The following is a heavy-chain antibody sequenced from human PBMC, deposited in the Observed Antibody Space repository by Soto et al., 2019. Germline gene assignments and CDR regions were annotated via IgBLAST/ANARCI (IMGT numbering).Heavy chain of an antibody. J-gene: IGHJ4*01. V-gene: IGHV3-23*01. Sequence: AGGSLRLSCAASGFTFSSYAMSWVRQAPGRGLEWVSIISGNGGSTYYAASVKGRFTISRDNTKNTLYLQMGSLTAEDTAVYYCTKASDVSKSPTVDVGYRGDGCLVTVS. CDR1: GFTFSSYA. D-gene: IGHD3-3*02. CDR2: ISGNGGST. CDR3: TKASDVSKSPTVDVGY.